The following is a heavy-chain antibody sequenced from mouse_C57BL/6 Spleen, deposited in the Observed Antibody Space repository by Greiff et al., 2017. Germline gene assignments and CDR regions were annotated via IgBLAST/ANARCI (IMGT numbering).Heavy chain of an antibody. CDR2: IDPKSGGT. V-gene: IGHV1-72*01. Sequence: QVQLQQPGAELVKPGASVKLSCKASGYTFTSYWMHWVKQRPGRGLEWIGWIDPKSGGTKYNEKFKSKATLTVDKPSSTAYMQLSSLTSEDSAVYYCARVYGYYAMDYWGQGTSVTVSS. CDR3: ARVYGYYAMDY. D-gene: IGHD1-1*01. J-gene: IGHJ4*01. CDR1: GYTFTSYW.